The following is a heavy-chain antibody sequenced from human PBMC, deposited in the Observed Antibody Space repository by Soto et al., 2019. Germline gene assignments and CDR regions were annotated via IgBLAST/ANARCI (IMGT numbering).Heavy chain of an antibody. V-gene: IGHV3-23*01. J-gene: IGHJ4*02. D-gene: IGHD5-18*01. CDR1: GFTFSSYA. Sequence: GASVRLSCSASGFTFSSYAMTCVRQAPGKGLEWVSVISISGGITYYADSVKGRFTIFRDKSKNTLYLQMNSLRAEDTAVYYCAKTDVDTGSYYFDYWGQGTLVTVSS. CDR3: AKTDVDTGSYYFDY. CDR2: ISISGGIT.